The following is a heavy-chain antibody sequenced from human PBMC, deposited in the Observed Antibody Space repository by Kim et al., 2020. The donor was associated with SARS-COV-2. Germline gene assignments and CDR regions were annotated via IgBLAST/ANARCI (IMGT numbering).Heavy chain of an antibody. CDR3: ARGLLFHDFLSDSSAGVGVDF. V-gene: IGHV3-48*03. J-gene: IGHJ4*02. CDR2: IRRSGSRV. Sequence: GGSLRLSCATSGFTLSSYDMNWVRQAPGKGLEWISSIRRSGSRVHYADSVRDRFSISRDNAKKSVDLQMNSLRVEDTAIYYCARGLLFHDFLSDSSAGVGVDFWGQGILVTVSS. CDR1: GFTLSSYD. D-gene: IGHD3-3*01.